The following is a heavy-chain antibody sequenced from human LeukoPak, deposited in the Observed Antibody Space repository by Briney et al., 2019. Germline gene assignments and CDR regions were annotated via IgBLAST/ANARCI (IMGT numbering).Heavy chain of an antibody. CDR2: IIPIFGTA. CDR3: ASGRAYLYALKVSPYYFDY. J-gene: IGHJ4*02. D-gene: IGHD2-8*01. CDR1: GGTFSSYA. V-gene: IGHV1-69*06. Sequence: ASVKVSCKASGGTFSSYAISWVRQAPGQGLEWMGGIIPIFGTANYAQKFQGRVTITADKSTSTAYMELSSLRSEDTAVYYCASGRAYLYALKVSPYYFDYWGQGTLVTVSS.